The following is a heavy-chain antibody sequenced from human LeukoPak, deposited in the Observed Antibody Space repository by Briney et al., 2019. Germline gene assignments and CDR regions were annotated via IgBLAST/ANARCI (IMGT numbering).Heavy chain of an antibody. V-gene: IGHV3-66*01. J-gene: IGHJ4*02. D-gene: IGHD3-16*02. CDR3: ARVVRRLGELSYGY. CDR2: IYSGGST. Sequence: GGSLRLSCAASGFTFSSYWMSWVRQAPGKGLEWVSVIYSGGSTYYADSVKGRFTISRDNSKNTLYLQMNSLRAEDTAVYYCARVVRRLGELSYGYWGQGTLVTVSS. CDR1: GFTFSSYW.